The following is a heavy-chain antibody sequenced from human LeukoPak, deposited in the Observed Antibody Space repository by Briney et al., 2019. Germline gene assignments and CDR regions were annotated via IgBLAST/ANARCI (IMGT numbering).Heavy chain of an antibody. CDR1: GFTFSSYS. V-gene: IGHV3-48*02. CDR3: ARDERGPDYYGSSGYPYYFDY. D-gene: IGHD3-22*01. Sequence: GGSLRLSCAASGFTFSSYSMNWVRQAPGKGLEWFSYISSSSSTIYYADSVKGRFTISRDNAKNSLYLQMNSLRDEDTAVYYCARDERGPDYYGSSGYPYYFDYWGQGTLVTVSS. J-gene: IGHJ4*02. CDR2: ISSSSSTI.